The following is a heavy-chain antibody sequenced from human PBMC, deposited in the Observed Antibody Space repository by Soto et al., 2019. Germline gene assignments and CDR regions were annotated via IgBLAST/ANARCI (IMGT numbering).Heavy chain of an antibody. V-gene: IGHV3-30*18. CDR3: AKNSGAAAGKVGLNGAFDI. Sequence: SLRLSCAASGFTFSSYGMHWVRQAPGKGLEWVAVISYDGSNKYYADSVKGRFTISRDNSKNTLYLQMNSLRAEDTAVYYCAKNSGAAAGKVGLNGAFDIWGQGTMVTVSS. CDR2: ISYDGSNK. D-gene: IGHD6-13*01. CDR1: GFTFSSYG. J-gene: IGHJ3*02.